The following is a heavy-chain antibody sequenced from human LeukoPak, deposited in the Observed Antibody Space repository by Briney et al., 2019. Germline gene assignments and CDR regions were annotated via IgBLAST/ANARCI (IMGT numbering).Heavy chain of an antibody. Sequence: GDSLQICCNGSGYSFSNHLTGWGREMPGEGQEWMGIIYPSDSRTRYSPSFQGQVTISVDKSISTAYLQWSSLKASDTAMYYCAKYSPGRYDMDVWGQGTTVTVSS. CDR3: AKYSPGRYDMDV. V-gene: IGHV5-51*01. CDR2: IYPSDSRT. CDR1: GYSFSNHL. D-gene: IGHD2-8*02. J-gene: IGHJ6*02.